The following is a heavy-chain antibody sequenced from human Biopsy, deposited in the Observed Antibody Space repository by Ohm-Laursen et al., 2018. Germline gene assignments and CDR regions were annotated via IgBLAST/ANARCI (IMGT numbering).Heavy chain of an antibody. J-gene: IGHJ4*02. CDR3: ARVRLVRKIISQPGDY. D-gene: IGHD3-10*01. CDR1: GFTFSDYS. Sequence: LSLTCAASGFTFSDYSMNWVRQAPGKGLEWVSSISSSTSYIYYADSVKGRFTVSRDNAKNSLYLQMNSLRAEDTAVYYCARVRLVRKIISQPGDYWGQGTLVTVSS. CDR2: ISSSTSYI. V-gene: IGHV3-21*01.